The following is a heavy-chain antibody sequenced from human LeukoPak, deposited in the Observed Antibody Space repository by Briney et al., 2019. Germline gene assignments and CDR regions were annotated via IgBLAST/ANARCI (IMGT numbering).Heavy chain of an antibody. V-gene: IGHV3-23*01. CDR1: GFTFSNYA. D-gene: IGHD6-19*01. CDR3: AKATGYSSGWYPD. J-gene: IGHJ4*02. Sequence: GGSLRLSCAASGFTFSNYAMNWVRQAPGKGLEWVSASSGSGGSTYYADSVRGRFTISRDNSKNTLYLQMNSLRAEDTAVYYCAKATGYSSGWYPDWGQGTLVTVSS. CDR2: SSGSGGST.